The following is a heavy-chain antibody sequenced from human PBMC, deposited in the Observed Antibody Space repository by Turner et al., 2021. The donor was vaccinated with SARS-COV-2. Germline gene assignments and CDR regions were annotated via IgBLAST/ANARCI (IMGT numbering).Heavy chain of an antibody. D-gene: IGHD3-22*01. J-gene: IGHJ3*02. V-gene: IGHV4-39*01. Sequence: KGLEWIGTIYYSGSNYYNPSLKSRVTISVDTSTNQFSLKLSSVTAADTAVYYCARAAYYYAISAYRNDAFDIWGQGTMVTVSS. CDR3: ARAAYYYAISAYRNDAFDI. CDR2: IYYSGSN.